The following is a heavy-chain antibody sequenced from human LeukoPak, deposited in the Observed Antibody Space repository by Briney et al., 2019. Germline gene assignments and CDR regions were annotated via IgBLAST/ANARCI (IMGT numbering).Heavy chain of an antibody. CDR3: VQGGQYTRAYSDAFGL. CDR1: GITFSHHG. Sequence: GGSLRLSCAASGITFSHHGMDWVRKAPGKGLKWVAGIQYDGSIKFYLDSVKGRFTISRDNSKNTLDLQMNSLRFEDTAVYFCVQGGQYTRAYSDAFGLWGQGTMVTVSS. V-gene: IGHV3-30*03. D-gene: IGHD2-21*01. J-gene: IGHJ3*01. CDR2: IQYDGSIK.